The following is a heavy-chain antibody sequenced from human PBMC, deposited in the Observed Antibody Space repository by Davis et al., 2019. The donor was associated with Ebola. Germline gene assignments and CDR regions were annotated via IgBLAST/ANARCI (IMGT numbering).Heavy chain of an antibody. D-gene: IGHD3-10*01. J-gene: IGHJ4*02. V-gene: IGHV3-23*01. CDR2: ISGSGGST. Sequence: GESLKISCAASGFTVSSNYMSWVRQAPGKGLEWVSAISGSGGSTYYADSVKGRFTISRDNSKNTLYLQMNSLRAEDTAVYYCARFPAGKTVVRWGQGTLVTVSS. CDR1: GFTVSSNY. CDR3: ARFPAGKTVVR.